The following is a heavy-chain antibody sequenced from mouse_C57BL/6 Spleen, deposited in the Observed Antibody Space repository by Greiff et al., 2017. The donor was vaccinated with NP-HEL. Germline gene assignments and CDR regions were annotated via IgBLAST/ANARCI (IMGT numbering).Heavy chain of an antibody. CDR2: IDPETGGT. V-gene: IGHV1-15*01. D-gene: IGHD1-1*01. CDR1: GYTFTDYE. Sequence: VQLQQSGAELVRPGASVTLSCKASGYTFTDYEMHWVQQTPVHGLEWIGAIDPETGGTAYNQKFKGKAILTADKSSSTAYMELRSLTSEDSAVYYCTRRYYYGSSDYWGQGTTLTVSS. J-gene: IGHJ2*01. CDR3: TRRYYYGSSDY.